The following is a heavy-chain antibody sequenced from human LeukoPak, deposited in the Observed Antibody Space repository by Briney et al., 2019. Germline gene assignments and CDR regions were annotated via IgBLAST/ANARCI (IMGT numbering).Heavy chain of an antibody. V-gene: IGHV3-74*01. Sequence: GGSLRLSCAASGFTFSNYWVHWVRQAPGKGLVWVSRINPDGSTINYADSVKGRFTISRDNAKNTLYPQMNSLRAEGTAVYYCATAGNYRFDYWGQGTLVTVSS. D-gene: IGHD1-7*01. CDR2: INPDGSTI. CDR3: ATAGNYRFDY. CDR1: GFTFSNYW. J-gene: IGHJ4*02.